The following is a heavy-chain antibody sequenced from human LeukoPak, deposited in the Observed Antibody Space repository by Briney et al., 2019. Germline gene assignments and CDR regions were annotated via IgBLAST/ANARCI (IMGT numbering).Heavy chain of an antibody. J-gene: IGHJ3*02. V-gene: IGHV3-30*02. CDR3: AKADAFDI. CDR1: GFTFSSYG. Sequence: GGSLRLSCAASGFTFSSYGMHWVRQAPGKGLEWVAFIRCDGSNKYYADSVKGRFTISRDNSRNTLYLQMNSLRAEDTAVYYCAKADAFDIWGQGTMVTVSS. CDR2: IRCDGSNK.